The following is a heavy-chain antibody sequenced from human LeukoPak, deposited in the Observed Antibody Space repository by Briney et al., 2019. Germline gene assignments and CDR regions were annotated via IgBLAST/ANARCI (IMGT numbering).Heavy chain of an antibody. CDR1: GYTFTSYY. CDR3: ARDRITIFGVVNAFAI. Sequence: ASVKVSCKASGYTFTSYYMHWVRQAPGQGLEWMGIINPSGGSTSYAQKFQGRVTMTRDMSTSTVYMELSSLRSEDTAVYYCARDRITIFGVVNAFAIWGPGTTVTVSS. J-gene: IGHJ3*02. V-gene: IGHV1-46*01. CDR2: INPSGGST. D-gene: IGHD3-3*01.